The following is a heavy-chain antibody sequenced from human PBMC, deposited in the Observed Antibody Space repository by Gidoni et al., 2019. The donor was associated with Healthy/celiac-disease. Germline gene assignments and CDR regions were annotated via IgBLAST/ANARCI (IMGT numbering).Heavy chain of an antibody. D-gene: IGHD3-10*01. CDR3: ARDYGGSDDEGGMDV. CDR2: ISYDGSNK. V-gene: IGHV3-30-3*01. CDR1: TFSSYA. Sequence: TFSSYAMHWVRQAPGKGLEWVAVISYDGSNKYYADSVKGRFTISRDNSKNTLYLQMNSLRAEDTAVYYCARDYGGSDDEGGMDVWGQGTTVTVSS. J-gene: IGHJ6*02.